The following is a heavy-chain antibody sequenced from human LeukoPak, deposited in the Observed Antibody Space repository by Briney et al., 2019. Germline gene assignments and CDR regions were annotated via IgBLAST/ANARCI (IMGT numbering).Heavy chain of an antibody. J-gene: IGHJ4*02. CDR2: IYPGDSDT. Sequence: AGESLKISCKGSEYSFNTYWIGWVRQMPGKGLEWMGIIYPGDSDTRYSPSFQGQVTISADKSLSTAYLQWGSLKASDTAMYYCAREGRSSSPMDYWGQGTLVTVSS. CDR3: AREGRSSSPMDY. CDR1: EYSFNTYW. V-gene: IGHV5-51*01. D-gene: IGHD6-6*01.